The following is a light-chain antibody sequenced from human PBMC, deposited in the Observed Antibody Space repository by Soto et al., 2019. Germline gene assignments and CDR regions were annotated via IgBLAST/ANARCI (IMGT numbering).Light chain of an antibody. V-gene: IGKV1-8*01. CDR3: QQFYNYPRT. CDR2: DAS. CDR1: QDIGTY. J-gene: IGKJ1*01. Sequence: AIRMTQSPSSFSASTGDRVSITCRATQDIGTYLAWYQQIPGKAPKLLIYDASTLQTGVPSRFSGSGSGTDFTLTISYLQSEDFGTSYCQQFYNYPRTFGQGTKVDIK.